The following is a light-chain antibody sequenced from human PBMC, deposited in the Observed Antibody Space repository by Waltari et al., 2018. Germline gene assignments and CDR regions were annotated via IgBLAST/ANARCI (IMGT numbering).Light chain of an antibody. CDR1: QSISSY. CDR3: QQSYSTRLT. Sequence: DIQMTQSPSSLSASVGDRVTITCRASQSISSYLNWYQQKPGKAPKLLSYAASSLQSGVPSRFSGSGSGTDFTLTISSLQPEDFATYYCQQSYSTRLTFGGGTKVEIK. CDR2: AAS. V-gene: IGKV1-39*01. J-gene: IGKJ4*01.